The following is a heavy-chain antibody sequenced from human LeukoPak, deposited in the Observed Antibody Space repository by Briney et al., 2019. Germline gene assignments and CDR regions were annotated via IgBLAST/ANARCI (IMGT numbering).Heavy chain of an antibody. CDR3: ATGIWSGFSHDAFDI. J-gene: IGHJ3*02. Sequence: GESLKISCKGSGYSFTNYWIGWVRQMPGKGLEWMGIIYPGDSDTRYSPSFQGQVTMSADKSISTAYLQWSSLKASDTAMYYCATGIWSGFSHDAFDIWGQGTMVTVSS. CDR2: IYPGDSDT. V-gene: IGHV5-51*01. CDR1: GYSFTNYW. D-gene: IGHD3-3*01.